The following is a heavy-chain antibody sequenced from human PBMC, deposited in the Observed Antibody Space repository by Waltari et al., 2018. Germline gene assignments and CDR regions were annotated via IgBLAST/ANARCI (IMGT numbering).Heavy chain of an antibody. Sequence: QVQLVESGGGVVQPGRSLRLSCAASGITFSDSAMHWVRQTPGRGLEWVSVIWNDGSYQYYADSVKGRFIISRDNSKNTLYLQMNSLRVEDTGVYYCAKANGSGGFLVDFWGQGTLVTVSS. J-gene: IGHJ4*02. CDR1: GITFSDSA. V-gene: IGHV3-33*06. CDR3: AKANGSGGFLVDF. CDR2: IWNDGSYQ. D-gene: IGHD3-10*01.